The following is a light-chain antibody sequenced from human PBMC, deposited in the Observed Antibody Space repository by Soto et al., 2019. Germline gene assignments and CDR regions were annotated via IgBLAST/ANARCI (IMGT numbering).Light chain of an antibody. CDR1: QSISNW. Sequence: DIQMTQSPSTLSASVGDRVTITCRASQSISNWLAWYQQRPGKAPKLLIYDASTLASGVPSRFSGSGSGTEFTLTITSLQPDDIASYYCQPGWTFGQGTKVDI. V-gene: IGKV1-5*01. CDR2: DAS. J-gene: IGKJ1*01. CDR3: QPGWT.